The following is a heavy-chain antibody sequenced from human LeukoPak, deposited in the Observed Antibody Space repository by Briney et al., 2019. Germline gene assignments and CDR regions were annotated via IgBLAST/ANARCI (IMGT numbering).Heavy chain of an antibody. Sequence: GGSLRLSCAASGFTFSDYYMSWIRQAPGKGLEWLSYISSSGNTIYYADSVKGRFTISRDNAKNSLYLQMNSLRAEDTALYYCAKDSRAGRYYYYYYYMDVWGKGTTVTVSS. CDR1: GFTFSDYY. D-gene: IGHD5-24*01. CDR3: AKDSRAGRYYYYYYYMDV. CDR2: ISSSGNTI. V-gene: IGHV3-11*01. J-gene: IGHJ6*03.